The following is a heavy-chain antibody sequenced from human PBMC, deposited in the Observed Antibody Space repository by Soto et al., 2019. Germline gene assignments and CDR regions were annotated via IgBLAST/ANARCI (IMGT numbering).Heavy chain of an antibody. CDR3: ARDYYDSSGYSHYGMDV. CDR2: IIPIFGTA. V-gene: IGHV1-69*12. Sequence: QVQLVQSGAEVKKPGSSVKVSCKASGGTFSSYAISWVRQAPGQGLEWMGGIIPIFGTANYAQKFQGRVTITADESXSXGYMELSSLRSEDTAVYYCARDYYDSSGYSHYGMDVWGQGTTVTVSS. J-gene: IGHJ6*02. CDR1: GGTFSSYA. D-gene: IGHD3-22*01.